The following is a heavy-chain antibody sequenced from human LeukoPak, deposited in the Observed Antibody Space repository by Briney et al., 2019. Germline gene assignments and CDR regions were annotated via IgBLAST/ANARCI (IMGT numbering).Heavy chain of an antibody. J-gene: IGHJ6*03. CDR2: ISYDGSNK. Sequence: GGSLRLSCAASGFTFRSYGMHWVRQAPGKGLEWVAVISYDGSNKYYADSVKGRFTISRDNSKNTLYLQMNSLRAEDTAVYYCAKSDSGSGYYYYYMDVWGKGTTVTVSS. V-gene: IGHV3-30*18. CDR3: AKSDSGSGYYYYYMDV. CDR1: GFTFRSYG. D-gene: IGHD3-10*01.